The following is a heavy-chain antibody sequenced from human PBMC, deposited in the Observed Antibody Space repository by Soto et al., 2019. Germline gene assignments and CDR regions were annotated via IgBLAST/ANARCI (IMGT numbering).Heavy chain of an antibody. V-gene: IGHV5-51*01. CDR3: ARSPRSSPYFDY. CDR1: GYTFSNFW. CDR2: IYPGDHET. D-gene: IGHD6-13*01. J-gene: IGHJ4*02. Sequence: GESLKISCQSSGYTFSNFWIGWVRQLPGRGLEWMGIIYPGDHETRYSPSFHGKVTISADRSINTAYLQWNSLEASDTAFYFCARSPRSSPYFDYGGQGALVTVSA.